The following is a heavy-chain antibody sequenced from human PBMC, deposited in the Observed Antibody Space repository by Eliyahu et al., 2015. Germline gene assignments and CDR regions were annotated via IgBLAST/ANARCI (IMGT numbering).Heavy chain of an antibody. CDR3: VKDDQNTAMAFDY. J-gene: IGHJ4*02. D-gene: IGHD5-18*01. Sequence: EVQLVESGGGLVQPGGSLRLSCSASGFXFSSYAMHWVRQAPGKGLEYVSAISSNGGSTYYADSVKGRFTISRDNSKNTLYLQMSSLRAEDTAVYYCVKDDQNTAMAFDYWGQGTLVTVSS. V-gene: IGHV3-64D*06. CDR2: ISSNGGST. CDR1: GFXFSSYA.